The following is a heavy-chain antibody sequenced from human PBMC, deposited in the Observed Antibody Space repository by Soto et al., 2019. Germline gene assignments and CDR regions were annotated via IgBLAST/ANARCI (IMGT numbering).Heavy chain of an antibody. CDR2: VSGDGSST. D-gene: IGHD3-16*01. V-gene: IGHV3-74*01. CDR3: ARGVAGGYYSDY. CDR1: GFTFSSSW. Sequence: GGSLRLSCAASGFTFSSSWMHWVRQAPGKGLVWVSRVSGDGSSTNYADSVKGRFTISRDNAKNTLYLQMNSLRAEDAAVYYCARGVAGGYYSDYWGQGTLVTVSS. J-gene: IGHJ4*02.